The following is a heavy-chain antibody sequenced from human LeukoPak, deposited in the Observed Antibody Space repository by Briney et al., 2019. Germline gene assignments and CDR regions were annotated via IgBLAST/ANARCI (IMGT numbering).Heavy chain of an antibody. Sequence: GASVKVSCKASGYTFTGYYMHWVRQAPGQGLEWMGWINPNSGGTNYAQKFQGRVTMTRDTSISTAYMELSSLRSEDTAVYYCATSIVYLYYYYMDVWGKGTTVTISS. CDR2: INPNSGGT. CDR3: ATSIVYLYYYYMDV. CDR1: GYTFTGYY. V-gene: IGHV1-2*02. J-gene: IGHJ6*03. D-gene: IGHD5/OR15-5a*01.